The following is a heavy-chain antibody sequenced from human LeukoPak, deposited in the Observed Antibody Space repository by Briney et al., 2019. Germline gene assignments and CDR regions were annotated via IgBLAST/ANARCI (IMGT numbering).Heavy chain of an antibody. J-gene: IGHJ6*02. V-gene: IGHV1-46*01. D-gene: IGHD2-8*01. CDR3: ARGGIVLMVYATNDYYYGMDV. CDR2: INPSGGST. Sequence: ASVKVSCKASGYTFTSYYMHWVRQAPGQGLEWMGIINPSGGSTSYAQKFQGRVTMTRDTSTGTVYMELSSLRSEDTAVYYCARGGIVLMVYATNDYYYGMDVWGQGTTVTVSS. CDR1: GYTFTSYY.